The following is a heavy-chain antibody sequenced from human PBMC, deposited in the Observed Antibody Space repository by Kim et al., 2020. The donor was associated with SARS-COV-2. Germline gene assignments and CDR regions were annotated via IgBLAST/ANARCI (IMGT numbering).Heavy chain of an antibody. V-gene: IGHV3-33*06. D-gene: IGHD3-22*01. Sequence: DSVKGRFTISRDNSKNTLYLQMNSLRAEDTAVYYCAKVLSEDDDSSGFDYWGQGTLVTVSS. J-gene: IGHJ4*02. CDR3: AKVLSEDDDSSGFDY.